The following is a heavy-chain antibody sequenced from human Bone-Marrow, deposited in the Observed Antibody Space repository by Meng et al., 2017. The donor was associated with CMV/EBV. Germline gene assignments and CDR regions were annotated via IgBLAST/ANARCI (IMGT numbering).Heavy chain of an antibody. J-gene: IGHJ4*02. CDR2: IYPGDSDT. Sequence: GESLKISCKGSGYRFTSYWIGWVRQVPGKGLEWMGIIYPGDSDTKYSPSFRGQVTISADNSLTTAYLQWSSLKASDTAMYYCARGPTSISYPTWLDSWGQGTLVTVSS. CDR3: ARGPTSISYPTWLDS. D-gene: IGHD2-2*01. CDR1: GYRFTSYW. V-gene: IGHV5-51*01.